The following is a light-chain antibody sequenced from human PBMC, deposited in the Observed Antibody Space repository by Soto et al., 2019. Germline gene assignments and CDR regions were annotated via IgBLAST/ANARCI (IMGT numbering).Light chain of an antibody. CDR3: QQYYSTPPT. Sequence: DIVMTQSPDSLAVSLGERATINCESSQSVLHSANNKNFLAWYQHKPGQPPKVLIYWASIRESGVPARFSGSGSGTVFTLTISSLQAEDVAVYYCQQYYSTPPTFVGGTKVEIK. CDR2: WAS. CDR1: QSVLHSANNKNF. J-gene: IGKJ4*01. V-gene: IGKV4-1*01.